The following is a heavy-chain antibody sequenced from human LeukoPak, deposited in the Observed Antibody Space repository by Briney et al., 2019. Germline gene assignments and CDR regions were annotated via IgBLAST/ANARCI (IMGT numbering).Heavy chain of an antibody. CDR2: IYYSGST. CDR3: ARVSPHDYYDSSGYRPEINLDY. J-gene: IGHJ4*02. CDR1: GGSISSGDYY. V-gene: IGHV4-31*03. D-gene: IGHD3-22*01. Sequence: SETLSLTCTVSGGSISSGDYYWSWIRQHPGKGLEWIGYIYYSGSTYYNPSLKSRVTISVDTSKNQFSLKLSSVTAADTAVYYCARVSPHDYYDSSGYRPEINLDYWGQGTLVTVSS.